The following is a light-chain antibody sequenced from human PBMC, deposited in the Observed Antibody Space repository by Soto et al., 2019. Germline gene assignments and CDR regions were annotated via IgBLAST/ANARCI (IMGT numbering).Light chain of an antibody. J-gene: IGKJ1*01. V-gene: IGKV3-15*01. CDR3: QQYNNWPPGT. CDR2: GAS. Sequence: EIVMTQSPATLSVSPGERATLSCRASQSVSSTLAWYQQKPGQAPRLLIYGASTRATGIPARFSGSRSGTVFTLSISSLQSEDVAVDYCQQYNNWPPGTFGQGTKVEIK. CDR1: QSVSST.